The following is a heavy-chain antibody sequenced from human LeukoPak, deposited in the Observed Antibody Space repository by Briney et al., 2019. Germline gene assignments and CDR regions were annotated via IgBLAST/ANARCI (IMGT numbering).Heavy chain of an antibody. CDR1: GGSISSYY. CDR2: IYYSGST. D-gene: IGHD3-16*02. J-gene: IGHJ3*02. V-gene: IGHV4-59*01. CDR3: ARGGEHDYVWGSYRPLGAFDI. Sequence: SETLSLTCTVSGGSISSYYWSWIRQPPGKGLEWIGYIYYSGSTNYNPSLKSQVTISVDTSKNQFSLKLSSVTAADTAVYYCARGGEHDYVWGSYRPLGAFDIWGQGTMVTVSS.